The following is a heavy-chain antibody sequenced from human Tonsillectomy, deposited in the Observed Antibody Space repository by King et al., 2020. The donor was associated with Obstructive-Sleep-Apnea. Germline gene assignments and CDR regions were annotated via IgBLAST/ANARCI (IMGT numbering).Heavy chain of an antibody. J-gene: IGHJ4*02. CDR1: GGSISSGAYS. Sequence: VQLQESGPGPVKPSQTLSLTCAVSGGSISSGAYSWSWIRQPPGKGLEWIGYIYYSGSTYYNPSLKSRVTISVDTSKNQFSLKLSSVTAADTAVYYCARGGDYGDYRTAVGADYWGQGTLVTVSS. D-gene: IGHD4-17*01. CDR2: IYYSGST. V-gene: IGHV4-30-4*07. CDR3: ARGGDYGDYRTAVGADY.